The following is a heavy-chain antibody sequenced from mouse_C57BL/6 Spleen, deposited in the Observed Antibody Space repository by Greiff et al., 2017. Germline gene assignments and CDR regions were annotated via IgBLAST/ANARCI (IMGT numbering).Heavy chain of an antibody. D-gene: IGHD4-1*01. CDR3: ARDGTGWYFEV. CDR2: IYPGDGDT. CDR1: GYAFSSYW. J-gene: IGHJ1*03. V-gene: IGHV1-80*01. Sequence: QVQLKQSGAELVKPGASVKISCKASGYAFSSYWMNWVKQRPGKGLEWIGQIYPGDGDTNYNGKFKGKATLTADKSSSTAYMQLSSLTSEDSAVYFCARDGTGWYFEVWGTGTTVTVSS.